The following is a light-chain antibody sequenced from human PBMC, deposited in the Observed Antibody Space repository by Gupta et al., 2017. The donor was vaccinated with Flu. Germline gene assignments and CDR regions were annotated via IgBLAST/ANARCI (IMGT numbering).Light chain of an antibody. J-gene: IGLJ1*01. V-gene: IGLV2-14*01. CDR1: SSDVGGYNY. Sequence: QSALTQPAPVSGPPGRSITISCTGTSSDVGGYNYVSWYQQHPGKAPKLMIYEVSNRPSGVSNRFSGSKSGNTASLTISGLQAEDEADYYCSSYTSSSSPRVFGTGTKVTVL. CDR3: SSYTSSSSPRV. CDR2: EVS.